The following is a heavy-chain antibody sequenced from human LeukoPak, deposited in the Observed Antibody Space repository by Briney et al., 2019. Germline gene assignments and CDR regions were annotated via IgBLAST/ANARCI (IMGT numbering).Heavy chain of an antibody. V-gene: IGHV3-23*01. Sequence: GGSLRLSCAASGFTFSGSALHWVRQAPGKGLEWVSSISGSGSGGSTYYADSVKGRFTISRDNSKNTLYLQMNSLRAEDTAVYYCAKSGYNRFDYWGQGTLVTVSS. J-gene: IGHJ4*02. D-gene: IGHD5-24*01. CDR3: AKSGYNRFDY. CDR1: GFTFSGSA. CDR2: ISGSGSGGST.